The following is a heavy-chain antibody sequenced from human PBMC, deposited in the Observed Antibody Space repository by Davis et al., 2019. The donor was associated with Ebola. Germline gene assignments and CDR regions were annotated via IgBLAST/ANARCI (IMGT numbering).Heavy chain of an antibody. V-gene: IGHV3-30*04. Sequence: GESLKISCEASGFNFSHSAIHWVRQAPGKGLEWVAIISSDESHAYYADSVKGRFTISRDNSKNTLYLQMNSLRAEDTAVYYCARARGYFGSGILGYWGQGTLVTVSS. J-gene: IGHJ4*02. D-gene: IGHD3-10*01. CDR3: ARARGYFGSGILGY. CDR1: GFNFSHSA. CDR2: ISSDESHA.